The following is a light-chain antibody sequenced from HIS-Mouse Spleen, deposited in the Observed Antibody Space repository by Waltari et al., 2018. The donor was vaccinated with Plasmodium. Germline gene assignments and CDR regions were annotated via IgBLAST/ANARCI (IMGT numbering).Light chain of an antibody. CDR1: QSVSSN. CDR2: GAS. J-gene: IGKJ3*01. CDR3: QQYNNWSFT. V-gene: IGKV3-15*01. Sequence: EIVLKQSPTTLPVPPGERATLSCRASQSVSSNLAWYQQKPGQAPRLLIYGASTRATGIPARFSGSGSGTEFTLTISSLQSEDFAVYYCQQYNNWSFTFGPGTKVDIK.